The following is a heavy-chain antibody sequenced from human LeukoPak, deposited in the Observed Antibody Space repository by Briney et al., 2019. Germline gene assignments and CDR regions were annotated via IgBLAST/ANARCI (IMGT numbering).Heavy chain of an antibody. V-gene: IGHV3-23*01. J-gene: IGHJ3*01. CDR3: ARDHGGRTTDDVFDF. D-gene: IGHD2-15*01. CDR2: VSGSGGTT. Sequence: PGGSLRLSCAASGFTFSGYAMNWVRQAPGKGLEWVSSVSGSGGTTFYADSAKGRFTISRDNSKNTLYLQINSLRAEDTAVYYCARDHGGRTTDDVFDFWGQGTMVTVSS. CDR1: GFTFSGYA.